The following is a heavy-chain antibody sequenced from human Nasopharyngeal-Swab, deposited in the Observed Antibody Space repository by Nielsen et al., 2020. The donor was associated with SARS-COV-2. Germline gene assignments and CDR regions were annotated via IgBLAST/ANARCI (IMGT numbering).Heavy chain of an antibody. J-gene: IGHJ4*02. CDR2: IYYSGST. CDR1: GGSFSGYY. CDR3: ARAEVKQWLIPVYYFDY. D-gene: IGHD6-19*01. Sequence: SETLSLTCAVSGGSFSGYYWGWIRQPPGKGLEWIASIYYSGSTYYNPSLKSRVTISVDTSKNQFSLKLSSVTAADTAVYYCARAEVKQWLIPVYYFDYWGQGTLVTVSS. V-gene: IGHV4-39*07.